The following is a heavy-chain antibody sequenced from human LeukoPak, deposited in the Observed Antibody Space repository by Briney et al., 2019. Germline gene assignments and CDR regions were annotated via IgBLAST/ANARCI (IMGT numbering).Heavy chain of an antibody. V-gene: IGHV1-46*01. D-gene: IGHD3-22*01. CDR1: GYTFTSYY. CDR2: INPNGGTT. CDR3: ERGYASSAYSI. J-gene: IGHJ3*02. Sequence: ASVKVPCKASGYTFTSYYMHWVRQAPGQGPEWMGAINPNGGTTSYAQKFQGRVTMTSDTSTTTVYMDLSSLRSEDTAVYYCERGYASSAYSIWGQERRFTVSS.